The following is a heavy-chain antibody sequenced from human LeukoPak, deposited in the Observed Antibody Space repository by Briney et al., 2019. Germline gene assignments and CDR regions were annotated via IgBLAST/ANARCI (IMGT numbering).Heavy chain of an antibody. CDR1: GFTFSSYA. CDR2: ISGSGGST. CDR3: AKVQYCSGGSCYSFDY. D-gene: IGHD2-15*01. V-gene: IGHV3-23*01. Sequence: GGSLRLSCAASGFTFSSYAMSWVRQAPGKGLEWVSAISGSGGSTYYADSVKGRFTISRDNSKNTLYLQMNSLRAEDTAVYYCAKVQYCSGGSCYSFDYWGQGTPVTVSS. J-gene: IGHJ4*02.